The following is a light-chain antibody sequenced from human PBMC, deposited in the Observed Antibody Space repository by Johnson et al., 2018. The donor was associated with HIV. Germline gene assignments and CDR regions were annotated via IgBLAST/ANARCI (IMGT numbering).Light chain of an antibody. CDR2: DNN. V-gene: IGLV1-51*01. J-gene: IGLJ1*01. CDR1: SSNIGNNY. Sequence: QSVLTQPPSVSAAPGQKVTISCSGSSSNIGNNYVSWYQQLPGTAPKLLIYDNNKRPSGIPDRFSGSKSGTSATLGITGLQTGDASYYYCGTWDSSLSAGVFGTGTKVTVL. CDR3: GTWDSSLSAGV.